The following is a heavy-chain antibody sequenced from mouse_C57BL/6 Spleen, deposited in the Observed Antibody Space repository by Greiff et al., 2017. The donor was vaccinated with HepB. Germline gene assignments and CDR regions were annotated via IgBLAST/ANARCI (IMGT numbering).Heavy chain of an antibody. CDR1: GFNIKDDY. D-gene: IGHD1-1*01. Sequence: EVMLVESGAELVRPGASVKLSCTASGFNIKDDYMHWVKQRPEQGLEWIGWIDPENGDTEYASKFQGKATITADTSSNTAYLQLSSLTSEDTAVYYCTTFFYGDRGDYYAMDYWGQGTSVTVSS. CDR3: TTFFYGDRGDYYAMDY. CDR2: IDPENGDT. V-gene: IGHV14-4*01. J-gene: IGHJ4*01.